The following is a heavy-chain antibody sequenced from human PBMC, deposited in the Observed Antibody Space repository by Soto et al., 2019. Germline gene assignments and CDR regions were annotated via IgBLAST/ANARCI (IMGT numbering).Heavy chain of an antibody. D-gene: IGHD6-13*01. Sequence: SETLSLTCTVSGGSISSYYWSWIRQPPGKGLEWIGYIYYSGSTNYNPSLKSRVTISVDTSKNQFSLKLSSVTAADTAVYYCASSSSSSSWPYYFDDWGQGTLVTVSS. CDR2: IYYSGST. CDR3: ASSSSSSSWPYYFDD. J-gene: IGHJ4*02. V-gene: IGHV4-59*01. CDR1: GGSISSYY.